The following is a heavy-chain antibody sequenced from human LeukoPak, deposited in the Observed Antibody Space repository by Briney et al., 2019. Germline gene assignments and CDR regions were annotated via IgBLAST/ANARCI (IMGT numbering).Heavy chain of an antibody. V-gene: IGHV1-18*04. Sequence: ASVKVSCKASGYTFTSYAISWVRQAPGQGLEWMGWISTYNGNTNYAQKLQGRVTMTTDTPTSKVYMELKSLISDDPGVYYCGRRRIVSFGDYVDYWGQGTLVTVSS. J-gene: IGHJ4*02. CDR1: GYTFTSYA. CDR2: ISTYNGNT. CDR3: GRRRIVSFGDYVDY. D-gene: IGHD3-10*01.